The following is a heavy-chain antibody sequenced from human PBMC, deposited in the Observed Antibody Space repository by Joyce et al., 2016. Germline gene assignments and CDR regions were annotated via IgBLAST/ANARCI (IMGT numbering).Heavy chain of an antibody. CDR3: GRVDPTEQPIDY. J-gene: IGHJ4*02. CDR2: ISDNSRFI. D-gene: IGHD6-13*01. Sequence: EVQLVESGVGLVKPGGSLRLSCAASGFAFSTYTMSWVRQAPGKGLEWVSSISDNSRFIYYADSLKGRFTISRDNAKNSLYLQMNSLRAEDTAVYYCGRVDPTEQPIDYWGQGTLVTVSS. V-gene: IGHV3-21*01. CDR1: GFAFSTYT.